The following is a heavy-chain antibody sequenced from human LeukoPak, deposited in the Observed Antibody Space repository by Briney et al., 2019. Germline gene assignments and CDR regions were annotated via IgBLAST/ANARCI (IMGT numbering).Heavy chain of an antibody. CDR3: ARNHTQKEFCGGGRCYPTVWWFDP. V-gene: IGHV1-8*01. D-gene: IGHD2-15*01. Sequence: GASVKVSCKTSGYTFINNDINWVRQAPGQGLEWMAWIDPKNGNRGYAQNFQGRVTMTTDISINTAYLELSSLRSEDTAVYYCARNHTQKEFCGGGRCYPTVWWFDPWGQGTLVTVSS. CDR2: IDPKNGNR. CDR1: GYTFINND. J-gene: IGHJ5*02.